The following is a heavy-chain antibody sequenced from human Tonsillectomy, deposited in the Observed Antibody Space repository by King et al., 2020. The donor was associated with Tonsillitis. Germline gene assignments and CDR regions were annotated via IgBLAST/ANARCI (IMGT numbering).Heavy chain of an antibody. V-gene: IGHV3-23*04. CDR2: ISASGGRT. D-gene: IGHD1-26*01. CDR3: TKAIIVGATGEEGFDY. Sequence: VQLVESGGGLVQPGGSLRLSCAASGFSFSSFAMTWVRQAPGKGLEWVSTISASGGRTYYADSVKGRFTISRDNSKKMLYLPMNSLRAEDTAVYYCTKAIIVGATGEEGFDYWGQGTLVTVSS. J-gene: IGHJ4*02. CDR1: GFSFSSFA.